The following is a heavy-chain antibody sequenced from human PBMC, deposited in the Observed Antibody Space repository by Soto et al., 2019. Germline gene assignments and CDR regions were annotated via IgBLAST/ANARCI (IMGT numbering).Heavy chain of an antibody. Sequence: GASVKVSCKASGGTFSSYAISWVRRAPGQGLEWMGGIIPIFGTANYAQKFQGRVTITADESTSTAYMELSSLRSEDTAVYYCARVYLYPIQLWLRDYYYYYGMDVWGQGTTVTVSS. J-gene: IGHJ6*02. CDR1: GGTFSSYA. CDR3: ARVYLYPIQLWLRDYYYYYGMDV. CDR2: IIPIFGTA. D-gene: IGHD5-18*01. V-gene: IGHV1-69*13.